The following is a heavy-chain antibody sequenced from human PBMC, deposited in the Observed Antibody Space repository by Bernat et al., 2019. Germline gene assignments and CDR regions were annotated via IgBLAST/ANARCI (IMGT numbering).Heavy chain of an antibody. CDR1: GFTFSSHV. Sequence: QVQLVESGGGVVQPGRSLRLSCAASGFTFSSHVVHWVRQAPGKGLEWVAVMWYDGSNKYYGDPVKGRFTISRDTSTNTLYLEMNSLRVEDMAVYYCARTTATDWFFDLWGRGTLVTVSS. J-gene: IGHJ2*01. CDR2: MWYDGSNK. CDR3: ARTTATDWFFDL. D-gene: IGHD1-14*01. V-gene: IGHV3-33*01.